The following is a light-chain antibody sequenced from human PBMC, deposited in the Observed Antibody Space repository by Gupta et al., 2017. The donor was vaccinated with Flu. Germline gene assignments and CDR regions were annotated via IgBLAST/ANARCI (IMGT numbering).Light chain of an antibody. CDR3: KQGKHCPFT. CDR2: KVS. J-gene: IGKJ2*01. V-gene: IGKV2-30*01. Sequence: DVVMTQSPLSLPVTLGRPASISCRSSQSLLYSDGNTYLNWFHQRPGQSPRRLVYKVSNRDSGVPDRFSGSGSGTDFTLKISSVEAEDVGIYYCKQGKHCPFTFGQGTKVDIK. CDR1: QSLLYSDGNTY.